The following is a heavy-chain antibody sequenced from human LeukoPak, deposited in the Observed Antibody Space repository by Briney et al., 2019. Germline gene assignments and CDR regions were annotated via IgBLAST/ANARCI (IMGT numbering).Heavy chain of an antibody. V-gene: IGHV3-30*18. J-gene: IGHJ2*01. Sequence: GGSLRLSCGASGFIFSTHGMHWVRQAPGKGLEWVAVISYDGKTEYYADSVRGRFTISRGNSKNTVYLQVNSLRAEDTAVYYCAKVGRGYPTSWWYFDVWGRGTLVTVSS. D-gene: IGHD1-26*01. CDR1: GFIFSTHG. CDR3: AKVGRGYPTSWWYFDV. CDR2: ISYDGKTE.